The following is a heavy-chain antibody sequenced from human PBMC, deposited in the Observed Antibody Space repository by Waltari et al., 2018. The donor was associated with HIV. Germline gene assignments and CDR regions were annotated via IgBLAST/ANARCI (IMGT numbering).Heavy chain of an antibody. CDR2: IKQDGSEK. J-gene: IGHJ4*02. CDR3: ARVRGYSCWD. D-gene: IGHD2-2*01. V-gene: IGHV3-7*01. CDR1: GFTFTSSW. Sequence: EVQLVESGGGLVQPGGSLSLACGASGFTFTSSWMSGVRQAPGKGLEWVANIKQDGSEKYYVDSMKGRFTISRDNAKNSLYLQMNSLRAEDTAVYYCARVRGYSCWDWGQGTLVTVSS.